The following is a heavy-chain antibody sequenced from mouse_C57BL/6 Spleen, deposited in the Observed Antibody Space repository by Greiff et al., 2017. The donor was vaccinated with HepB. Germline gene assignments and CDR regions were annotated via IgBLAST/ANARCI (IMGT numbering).Heavy chain of an antibody. Sequence: EVKLLESGGGLVKPGGSLKLSCAASGFTFSDYGMHWVRQAPEKGLEWIAYISSGSSTIYYADTVKGRFTISGDNAKNTLFLQMTRLRSEDTAMYYCERRAGSSYAGYAMDYWGQGTSVTVSS. CDR2: ISSGSSTI. D-gene: IGHD1-1*01. J-gene: IGHJ4*01. CDR3: ERRAGSSYAGYAMDY. CDR1: GFTFSDYG. V-gene: IGHV5-17*01.